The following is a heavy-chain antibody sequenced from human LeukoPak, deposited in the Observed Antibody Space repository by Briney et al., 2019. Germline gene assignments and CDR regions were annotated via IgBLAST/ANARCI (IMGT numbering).Heavy chain of an antibody. CDR2: IYSGGST. V-gene: IGHV3-53*01. J-gene: IGHJ2*01. Sequence: GGSLRLSCAASEFTVSTNHMSWVRQAPGKGLEWVSVIYSGGSTYYADSVKGRFTISRDNSKNTLYLQMNSLRAEDTAVYYCAKDYYDSSGHYSDWYFDLWGRGTLVTVSS. CDR1: EFTVSTNH. D-gene: IGHD3-22*01. CDR3: AKDYYDSSGHYSDWYFDL.